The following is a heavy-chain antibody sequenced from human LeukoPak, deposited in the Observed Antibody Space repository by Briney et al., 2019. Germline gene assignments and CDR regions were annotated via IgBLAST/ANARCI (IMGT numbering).Heavy chain of an antibody. D-gene: IGHD3-9*01. J-gene: IGHJ4*02. CDR1: GGSFSDYY. CDR2: INHSGST. V-gene: IGHV4-34*01. Sequence: SETLSLTCAVYGGSFSDYYWSWIRQPPGKGLEWIGEINHSGSTNYNPSLKSRVTISVDTSKNQFSLKLSSVTAADTAVYYCARVITYYDILTGYYPHYFDYWGQGTLVTVSS. CDR3: ARVITYYDILTGYYPHYFDY.